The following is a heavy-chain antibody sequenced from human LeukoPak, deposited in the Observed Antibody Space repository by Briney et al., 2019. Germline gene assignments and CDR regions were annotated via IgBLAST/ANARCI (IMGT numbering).Heavy chain of an antibody. CDR3: ASNLGGCGGDCSYRVLGYYYYYMDV. CDR2: ISSSSSTI. D-gene: IGHD2-21*01. J-gene: IGHJ6*03. CDR1: GFTFSSYS. V-gene: IGHV3-48*04. Sequence: GGSLRLSCAASGFTFSSYSMNWVRQAPGKGLEWVSYISSSSSTIYYADSVKGRFTISRDNAKNSLYLQMNSLRAEDTAVYYCASNLGGCGGDCSYRVLGYYYYYMDVWGKGTTVTVSS.